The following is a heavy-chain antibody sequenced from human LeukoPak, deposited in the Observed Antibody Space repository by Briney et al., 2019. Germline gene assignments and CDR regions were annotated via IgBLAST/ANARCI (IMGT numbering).Heavy chain of an antibody. Sequence: GGSLRLSCAASGFTFTNFAMHWVRQAPGKGRGWGTVISDDGNNKYFADSAKGRFTISRDNSKNTLYLQMNSLRAEDTAVYYCARGLSYYYDSSGVRGAFDIWGQGTMVTVSS. CDR1: GFTFTNFA. J-gene: IGHJ3*02. D-gene: IGHD3-22*01. CDR2: ISDDGNNK. CDR3: ARGLSYYYDSSGVRGAFDI. V-gene: IGHV3-30*03.